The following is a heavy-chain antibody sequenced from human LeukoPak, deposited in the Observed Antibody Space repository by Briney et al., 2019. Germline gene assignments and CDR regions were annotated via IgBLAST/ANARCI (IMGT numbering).Heavy chain of an antibody. CDR1: GGSFSGYY. Sequence: PSETLSLTCAVYGGSFSGYYWSWIRQPPGKGPEWIGEINPSGSTNYNPSLKSRVTISGDTSKKQFSLKLSSVTAADTAVYYCARGPQTYYDILTGLSFWGQGTLVTVSS. D-gene: IGHD3-9*01. V-gene: IGHV4-34*01. CDR2: INPSGST. CDR3: ARGPQTYYDILTGLSF. J-gene: IGHJ4*02.